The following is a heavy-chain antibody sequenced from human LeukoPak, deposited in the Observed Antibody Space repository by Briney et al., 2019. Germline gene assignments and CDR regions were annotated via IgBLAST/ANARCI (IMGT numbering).Heavy chain of an antibody. D-gene: IGHD5-12*01. Sequence: GGSLRLSCTASGFTFSDYAMGWVRQAPGKGLEWVGFIRSRAYGGTTEYAASVKGRFTISRDDSKTIAYLQMNSLKTEDTAVYYCTRGVATYGYWGQGTLVTVSS. CDR2: IRSRAYGGTT. J-gene: IGHJ4*02. V-gene: IGHV3-49*04. CDR3: TRGVATYGY. CDR1: GFTFSDYA.